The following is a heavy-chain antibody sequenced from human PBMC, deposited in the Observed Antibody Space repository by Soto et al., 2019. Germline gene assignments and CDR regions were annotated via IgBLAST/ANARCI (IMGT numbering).Heavy chain of an antibody. CDR3: ARRVLGHSSWYKWFDP. V-gene: IGHV4-59*08. CDR2: IYYSGST. CDR1: GGSISSYY. D-gene: IGHD6-13*01. Sequence: PSETLSLTCTVSGGSISSYYWSWLRQPPGKGLEWIGYIYYSGSTNYNPSLKSRVTISVDTSKNQFSLKLSSVTAADTAVYYCARRVLGHSSWYKWFDPWGQGTLVTVS. J-gene: IGHJ5*02.